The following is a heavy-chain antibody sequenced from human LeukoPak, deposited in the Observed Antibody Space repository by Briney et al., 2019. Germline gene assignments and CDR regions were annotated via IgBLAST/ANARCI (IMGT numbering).Heavy chain of an antibody. V-gene: IGHV3-30*05. CDR3: ASLFSGWIRTDQSVDY. CDR1: GFTFNSYG. D-gene: IGHD6-19*01. CDR2: ISYDGSNK. Sequence: GGSLRLSCAASGFTFNSYGMNWVRQAPGKGLEWVAVISYDGSNKYYADSVKGRFTISRDNSKNTLYLQMNSLRAEDTAVYYCASLFSGWIRTDQSVDYWGQGTLVTVSS. J-gene: IGHJ4*02.